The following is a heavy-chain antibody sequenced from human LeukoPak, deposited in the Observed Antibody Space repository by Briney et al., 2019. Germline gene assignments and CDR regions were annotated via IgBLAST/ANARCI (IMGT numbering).Heavy chain of an antibody. Sequence: GRSPRLSCAASGFTFGDYGIHWFRQAPGKGLEWVAVISYDGSIKNYADSVKGRFTISRDNSKSTLYLQVNSLRAEDTAVYYCAKDQDGSGIYDYWGQGTLVTVSS. D-gene: IGHD3-10*01. CDR1: GFTFGDYG. J-gene: IGHJ4*02. CDR2: ISYDGSIK. V-gene: IGHV3-30*18. CDR3: AKDQDGSGIYDY.